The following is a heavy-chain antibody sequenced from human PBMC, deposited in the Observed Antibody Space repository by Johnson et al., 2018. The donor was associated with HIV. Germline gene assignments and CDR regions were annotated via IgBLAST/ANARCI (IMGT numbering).Heavy chain of an antibody. CDR1: GFTVSSNE. Sequence: VQLVESRGVLVQPGGSLRLSCAASGFTVSSNEMSWVRQAPGKGLEWVSGISWNSGSIGYADSVKGRFTISRDNAKNSVYLQMNSLRAEDTALYYCARDVGGWGYRHAFDIWGQGTMVTVSS. J-gene: IGHJ3*02. CDR3: ARDVGGWGYRHAFDI. D-gene: IGHD5-12*01. V-gene: IGHV3-20*04. CDR2: ISWNSGSI.